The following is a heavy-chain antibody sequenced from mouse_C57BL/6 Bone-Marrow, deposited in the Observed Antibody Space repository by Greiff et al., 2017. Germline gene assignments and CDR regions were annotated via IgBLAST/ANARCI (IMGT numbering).Heavy chain of an antibody. Sequence: EVHLVESGGDLVKPGGSLKLSCAASGFTFSSYGMSWVRQTPDKRLEWVATISSGGSYTYYPDSVKGRFTISRDNAKNTLYLQMSSLKSEDTAMYYCARVRSFAYWGQGTLVTVSA. J-gene: IGHJ3*01. V-gene: IGHV5-6*01. CDR3: ARVRSFAY. CDR2: ISSGGSYT. CDR1: GFTFSSYG.